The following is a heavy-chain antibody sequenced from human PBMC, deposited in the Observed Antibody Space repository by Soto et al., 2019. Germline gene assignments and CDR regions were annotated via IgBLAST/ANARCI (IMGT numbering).Heavy chain of an antibody. CDR2: LSHSGRT. J-gene: IGHJ4*02. CDR3: GHLKTDTEVTPAPPLFDS. Sequence: PSETLSLTSAVSGFSISSDSYWGWMRQSPGKGLEWIGTLSHSGRTFYNPSLKSRVTISADTTKNQFSLSLTSVTAADTAVYYCGHLKTDTEVTPAPPLFDSWGQGTLVTVSS. V-gene: IGHV4-38-2*01. D-gene: IGHD2-2*01. CDR1: GFSISSDSY.